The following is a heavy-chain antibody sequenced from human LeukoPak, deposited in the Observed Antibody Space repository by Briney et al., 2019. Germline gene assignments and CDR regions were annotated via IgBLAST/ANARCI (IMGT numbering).Heavy chain of an antibody. CDR1: GGSISTSAFY. CDR3: ARQISDYYYCYMDV. D-gene: IGHD2/OR15-2a*01. V-gene: IGHV4-39*01. CDR2: IYDSGNE. Sequence: TSETLSLTCTVSGGSISTSAFYWGWIRQPPGKGLEWIGSIYDSGNEFYNPSLKSRVTISADTSKNQFSLKLNSVTAADTAMYYCARQISDYYYCYMDVWGEGITVTVSS. J-gene: IGHJ6*03.